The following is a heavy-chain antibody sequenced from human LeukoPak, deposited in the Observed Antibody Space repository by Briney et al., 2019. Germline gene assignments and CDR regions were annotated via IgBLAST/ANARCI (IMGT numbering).Heavy chain of an antibody. CDR1: DFAFSNYA. D-gene: IGHD5-18*01. J-gene: IGHJ5*02. Sequence: PGGSLRLSCETSDFAFSNYAMSWVRQAPGRGLEWVSGINYGDGATYYADSVKGRFTISRDNSKNTLSLQMNSLRAEDTAVYYCVRGQRGYNPWGQGTLVTVSS. CDR3: VRGQRGYNP. CDR2: INYGDGAT. V-gene: IGHV3-23*01.